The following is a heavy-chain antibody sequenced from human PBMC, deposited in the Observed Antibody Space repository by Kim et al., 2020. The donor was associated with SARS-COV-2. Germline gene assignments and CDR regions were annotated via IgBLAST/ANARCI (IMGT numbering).Heavy chain of an antibody. CDR2: IYYSGST. CDR1: GGSISSYY. CDR3: ARVSYSSSWQLDY. V-gene: IGHV4-59*13. J-gene: IGHJ4*02. Sequence: SETLSLTCTVSGGSISSYYWSWIRQPPGKGLEWIGYIYYSGSTNYNPSLKSRVTISVDTSKNQFSLKLSSVTAADTAVYYCARVSYSSSWQLDYWGQGTLVTVSS. D-gene: IGHD6-13*01.